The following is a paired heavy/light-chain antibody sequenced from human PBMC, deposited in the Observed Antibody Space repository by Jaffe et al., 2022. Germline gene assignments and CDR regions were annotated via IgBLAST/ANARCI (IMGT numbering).Heavy chain of an antibody. D-gene: IGHD2-8*02. V-gene: IGHV2-5*02. J-gene: IGHJ4*02. CDR1: GFSLSTNGVG. Sequence: QITLKESGPTLVKPTQTLTLTCTFSGFSLSTNGVGVGWIRQPPRKALEWLALIYWDNDKYYNPSLKSRVTITKDTSKNQVVLTMTNMDPVDTATYYCAYRRPVCSGGVCYKGYFDQWGQGTLVTVSS. CDR2: IYWDNDK. CDR3: AYRRPVCSGGVCYKGYFDQ.
Light chain of an antibody. J-gene: IGKJ2*01. CDR1: QGISSY. CDR2: AAF. CDR3: QQLNFYPYT. Sequence: DIQLTQSPSFLSASVGDRVTITCRASQGISSYLAWYQQKPGRAPKFLIYAAFTLQSGVPSRFSGSGSGTEFTLTISSLQPEDFATYYCQQLNFYPYTFGQGTQLEIK. V-gene: IGKV1-9*01.